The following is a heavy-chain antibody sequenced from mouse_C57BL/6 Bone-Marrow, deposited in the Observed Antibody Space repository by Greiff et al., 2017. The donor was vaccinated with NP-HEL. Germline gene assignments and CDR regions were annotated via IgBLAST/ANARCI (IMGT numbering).Heavy chain of an antibody. V-gene: IGHV1-61*01. Sequence: QVQLQQSGAELVRPGSSVKLSCKASGYTFTSYWMDWVKQRPGQGLEWIGNIYPSDSETHYNQKFKDKATLTVDKSSSTAYMQLSSLTSEDSAVYYCARLPIYYYGSSYAYFDYWGQGTTLTVSS. CDR3: ARLPIYYYGSSYAYFDY. CDR1: GYTFTSYW. D-gene: IGHD1-1*01. CDR2: IYPSDSET. J-gene: IGHJ2*01.